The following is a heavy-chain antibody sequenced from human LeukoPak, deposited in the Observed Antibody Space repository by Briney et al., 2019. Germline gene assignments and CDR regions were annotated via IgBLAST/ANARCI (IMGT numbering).Heavy chain of an antibody. V-gene: IGHV3-21*01. D-gene: IGHD6-13*01. CDR2: ISSSSSYI. J-gene: IGHJ4*02. CDR3: ARVLAAAGSPY. CDR1: GFTFSSYS. Sequence: GGSLRLSCAASGFTFSSYSMNWVRQAPGKGLEWVSSISSSSSYIYYADSVKGRFTISRDNAKNSLYLQMNSPRAEDTAVYYCARVLAAAGSPYWGQGTLVTVSS.